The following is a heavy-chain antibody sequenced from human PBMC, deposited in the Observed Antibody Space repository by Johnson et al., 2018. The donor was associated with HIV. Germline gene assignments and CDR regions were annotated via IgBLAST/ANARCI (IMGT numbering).Heavy chain of an antibody. J-gene: IGHJ3*02. CDR1: GFTFSTYG. V-gene: IGHV3-48*01. D-gene: IGHD6-13*01. CDR2: ISTSGSTI. CDR3: TTDKAAAAGNRAPLFDAFDI. Sequence: VQLVESGGGVVQPGGSLRLSCAASGFTFSTYGMHWVRRAPGKGLEWVSYISTSGSTIYSADSVKGRFTIPRDNSKNTLYLQMNSLKTEDTAVYYCTTDKAAAAGNRAPLFDAFDIWGQGTMVTVSS.